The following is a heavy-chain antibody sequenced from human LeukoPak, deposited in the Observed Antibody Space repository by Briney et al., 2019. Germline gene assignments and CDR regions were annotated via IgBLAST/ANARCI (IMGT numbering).Heavy chain of an antibody. J-gene: IGHJ4*02. Sequence: GSLRLSCAASGFPFSVYWMTWVRQAPGRGLEWVANLKQDGSEKSYVDSVKGRFTISKDNAKNSLYLQMNSLRAEDTAVYFCTRDRGFFDYWGQGTLVTVSS. CDR1: GFPFSVYW. D-gene: IGHD3-10*01. V-gene: IGHV3-7*03. CDR2: LKQDGSEK. CDR3: TRDRGFFDY.